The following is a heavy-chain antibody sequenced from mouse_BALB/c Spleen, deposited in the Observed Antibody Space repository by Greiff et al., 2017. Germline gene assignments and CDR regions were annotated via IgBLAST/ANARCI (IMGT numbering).Heavy chain of an antibody. CDR3: ARDDYAMDY. Sequence: EVQRVESGGGLVQPGGSLKLSCAASGFTFSSYGMSWVRQTPDKRLELVATINSNGGSTYYPDSVKGRFTISRDNAKNTLYLQMSSLKSEDTAMYYCARDDYAMDYWGQGTSVTVSS. V-gene: IGHV5-6-3*01. CDR1: GFTFSSYG. D-gene: IGHD2-4*01. CDR2: INSNGGST. J-gene: IGHJ4*01.